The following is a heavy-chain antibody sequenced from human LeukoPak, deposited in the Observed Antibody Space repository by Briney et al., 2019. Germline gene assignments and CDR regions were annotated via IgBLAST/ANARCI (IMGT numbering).Heavy chain of an antibody. J-gene: IGHJ4*02. CDR1: GFTFNNYA. Sequence: GGSLRLSCAASGFTFNNYAMHWVRQAPGKGLEWVSSISGGGETTYYADSAKGRFTISRDNSQNTLYLQMNSLRAEDTAVYYCARDFAEYVGYVFFDYWGQGALVTVSS. CDR2: ISGGGETT. V-gene: IGHV3-23*01. D-gene: IGHD2-15*01. CDR3: ARDFAEYVGYVFFDY.